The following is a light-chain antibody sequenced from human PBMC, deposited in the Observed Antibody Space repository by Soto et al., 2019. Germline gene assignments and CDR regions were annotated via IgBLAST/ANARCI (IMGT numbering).Light chain of an antibody. Sequence: EIVLTQSPATLSLSPGERATLSCRASQSVSSYLAWYQQKPGQAPRLLIYDASNRATGIPARFTGSGSGTDFVLTINTLEPDDFAVYYCHQRYNWPFTFGPGTKVDIK. CDR2: DAS. J-gene: IGKJ3*01. CDR3: HQRYNWPFT. CDR1: QSVSSY. V-gene: IGKV3-11*01.